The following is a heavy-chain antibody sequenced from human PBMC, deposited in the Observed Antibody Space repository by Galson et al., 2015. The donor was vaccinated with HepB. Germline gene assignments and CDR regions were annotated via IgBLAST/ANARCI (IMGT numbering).Heavy chain of an antibody. V-gene: IGHV3-21*01. CDR3: ARIDYDFWSGYLRPQYYYYGMDV. D-gene: IGHD3-3*01. CDR2: ISSSSSYI. J-gene: IGHJ6*02. CDR1: GFTFSSYS. Sequence: SLRLSCAASGFTFSSYSMNWVRQAPGKGLEWVSSISSSSSYIYYADSVKGRFTISRDNAKNSLYLQMNSLRAEDTAVYYCARIDYDFWSGYLRPQYYYYGMDVWGQGTTVTVSS.